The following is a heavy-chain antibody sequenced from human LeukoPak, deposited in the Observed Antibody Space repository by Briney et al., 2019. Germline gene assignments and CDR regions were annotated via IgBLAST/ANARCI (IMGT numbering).Heavy chain of an antibody. J-gene: IGHJ4*02. CDR3: GRRRSLYYYDSSGYYPYFDY. V-gene: IGHV4-34*01. CDR1: GGSISSYY. CDR2: INHSGST. D-gene: IGHD3-22*01. Sequence: PSETLSLTCTVSGGSISSYYWSWIRQPPGKGLEWIGEINHSGSTNYNPSLKSRVTISVDTSKNQFSLKLSSVTAADTAVYYCGRRRSLYYYDSSGYYPYFDYWGQGTLVTVSS.